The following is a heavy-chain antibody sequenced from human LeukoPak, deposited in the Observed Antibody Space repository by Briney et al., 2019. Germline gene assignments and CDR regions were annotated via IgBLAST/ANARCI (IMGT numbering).Heavy chain of an antibody. D-gene: IGHD3-9*01. CDR1: NYTFTSYG. J-gene: IGHJ6*02. V-gene: IGHV1-18*01. CDR2: ISPYNGRT. CDR3: AREWLRDDILTGRAPLVGMDV. Sequence: ASVKVSCKAFNYTFTSYGISWVRQAPGKGLEWMAWISPYNGRTLYSAKLQGRVTLTRDTTTDTAYMELTSLKSDDTAVYYCAREWLRDDILTGRAPLVGMDVWGQGTTVTVSS.